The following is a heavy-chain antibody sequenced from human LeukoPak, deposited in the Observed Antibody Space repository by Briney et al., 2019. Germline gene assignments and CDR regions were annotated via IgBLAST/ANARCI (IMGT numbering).Heavy chain of an antibody. J-gene: IGHJ3*02. CDR3: ARDRSPQWLVRGDAFDI. CDR2: ISAYNGNT. V-gene: IGHV1-18*01. CDR1: GYTFTSYG. D-gene: IGHD6-19*01. Sequence: GASVKVSCKASGYTFTSYGISWVRQAPGQGLEWMGWISAYNGNTNYAQKLQGRVTMTTDTSTSTAYMELRSLRSDDTAVYYCARDRSPQWLVRGDAFDIWGQGAMVTVSS.